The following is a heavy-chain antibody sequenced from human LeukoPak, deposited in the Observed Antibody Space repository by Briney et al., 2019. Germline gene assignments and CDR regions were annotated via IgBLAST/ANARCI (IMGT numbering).Heavy chain of an antibody. CDR3: ARDLGSSDPGDYGMDV. CDR2: ISSSGSTI. D-gene: IGHD7-27*01. Sequence: GSLRLSCAASGFTFSSYEMNWARQAPGKGLEWVSYISSSGSTIYYADSVKGRFTISRDNAKNSLYLQMNSLRAEDTAVYYCARDLGSSDPGDYGMDVWGQGTTVTVSS. J-gene: IGHJ6*02. V-gene: IGHV3-48*03. CDR1: GFTFSSYE.